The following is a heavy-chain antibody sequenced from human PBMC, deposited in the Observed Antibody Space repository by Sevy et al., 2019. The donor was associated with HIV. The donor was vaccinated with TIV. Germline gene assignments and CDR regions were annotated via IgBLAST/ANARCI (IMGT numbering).Heavy chain of an antibody. D-gene: IGHD1-1*01. CDR2: IKSRADGGTT. CDR3: ATDLTTNYFDY. CDR1: GFIFTNAL. J-gene: IGHJ4*02. V-gene: IGHV3-15*01. Sequence: GGSLRLSCAASGFIFTNALMTWVRQAPGKGLEWVGRIKSRADGGTTDHAAPVKGRFTISRDDSKNTLYLQMNSLKTEDTAVYYCATDLTTNYFDYWGQGTLVTVSS.